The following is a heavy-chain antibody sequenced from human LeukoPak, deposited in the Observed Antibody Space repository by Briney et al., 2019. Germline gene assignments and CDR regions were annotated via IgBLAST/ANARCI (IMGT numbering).Heavy chain of an antibody. Sequence: PGRSLRLSCAASGFSFRYYGMHWVRQAPGKGLEWVAFIQHDGSEQYHADSVKGRFTISRDNSKNTLFLQMNSLRAEDTAVYYCAREYCTTKSCLDSWGQGTLVTVSS. D-gene: IGHD1-26*01. V-gene: IGHV3-33*01. J-gene: IGHJ4*02. CDR3: AREYCTTKSCLDS. CDR1: GFSFRYYG. CDR2: IQHDGSEQ.